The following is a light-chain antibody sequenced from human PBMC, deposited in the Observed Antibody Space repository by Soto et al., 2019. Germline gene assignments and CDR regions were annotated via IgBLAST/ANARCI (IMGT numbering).Light chain of an antibody. J-gene: IGKJ1*01. Sequence: DIQMTQSPSSLSASVGDRVTVTCQASQDISNYLNWYQHKAGKAPKLLSSDASNLQTGVPSRFSGSGSGTDFTLPISSLQPEDIATYYCQQYHDLFPWTFGQGTKVDI. V-gene: IGKV1-33*01. CDR2: DAS. CDR1: QDISNY. CDR3: QQYHDLFPWT.